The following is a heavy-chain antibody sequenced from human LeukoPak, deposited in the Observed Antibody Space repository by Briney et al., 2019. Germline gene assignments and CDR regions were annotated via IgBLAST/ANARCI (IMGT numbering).Heavy chain of an antibody. CDR3: ARRGSYGYTFDY. CDR1: GGSISSSAYY. V-gene: IGHV4-39*01. CDR2: IFYSGST. J-gene: IGHJ4*02. Sequence: SETLSLTCTVSGGSISSSAYYWGWVRQPPGKGLEWIGSIFYSGSTYYNPSLKSRVTISVDTSKNQFSLKLSSVTAADTAVFYCARRGSYGYTFDYRGQGTLVTVSS. D-gene: IGHD5-18*01.